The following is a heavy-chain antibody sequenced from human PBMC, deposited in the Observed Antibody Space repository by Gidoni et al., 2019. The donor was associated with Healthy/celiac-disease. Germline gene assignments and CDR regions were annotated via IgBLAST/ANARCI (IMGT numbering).Heavy chain of an antibody. V-gene: IGHV5-51*03. J-gene: IGHJ4*02. D-gene: IGHD2-21*02. CDR2: IYPGDSDT. CDR3: ARAGHIVVVTANGGYYFDY. Sequence: EVQLVQSGAEVKKPGESLKISCKGSGYSFTSYWIGWVRQMPGKGLEWMGIIYPGDSDTRYSPSFQGQVTISADKSISTAYLQWSSLKASDTAMYYCARAGHIVVVTANGGYYFDYWGQGTLVTVSS. CDR1: GYSFTSYW.